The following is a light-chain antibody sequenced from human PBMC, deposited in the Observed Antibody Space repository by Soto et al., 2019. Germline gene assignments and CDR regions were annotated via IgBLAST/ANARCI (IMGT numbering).Light chain of an antibody. CDR3: QQSGDSPPHYT. Sequence: SPGERATLSCRSSQSVSSSDLAWYQQKPGQAPRLLIFGASSRATDIPDRFSGSGSGTDFTLTISRLEPQDFAVSFCQQSGDSPPHYTFGQGTKLEI. J-gene: IGKJ2*01. CDR2: GAS. V-gene: IGKV3-20*01. CDR1: QSVSSSD.